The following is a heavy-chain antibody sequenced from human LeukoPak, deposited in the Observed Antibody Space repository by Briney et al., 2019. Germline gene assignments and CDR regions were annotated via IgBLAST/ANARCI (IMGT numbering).Heavy chain of an antibody. CDR3: ARDQGYDSSGYSDY. CDR1: GYTFTGYY. D-gene: IGHD3-22*01. J-gene: IGHJ4*02. Sequence: ASVKVSCKASGYTFTGYYMHWVRQAPGQGLEWMGWINPNSGGTNYAQKFQGRVTMTRDTSISTAYMELSRLRSDDTAVYYCARDQGYDSSGYSDYWGQGTLVTVSS. CDR2: INPNSGGT. V-gene: IGHV1-2*02.